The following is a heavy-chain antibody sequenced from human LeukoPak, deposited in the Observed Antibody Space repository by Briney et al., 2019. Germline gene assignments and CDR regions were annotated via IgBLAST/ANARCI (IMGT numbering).Heavy chain of an antibody. CDR3: AKPPEVGATVGYFDY. J-gene: IGHJ4*02. Sequence: GGSLRLSCAASGFTFSSYDMHWVRQATGKGLEWVSAIGTAGDPYYPGSVKGRFTISRDNSKNTLYLQMNSLRAEDTAIYYCAKPPEVGATVGYFDYWGQGTLVTVSS. V-gene: IGHV3-13*05. D-gene: IGHD1-26*01. CDR1: GFTFSSYD. CDR2: IGTAGDP.